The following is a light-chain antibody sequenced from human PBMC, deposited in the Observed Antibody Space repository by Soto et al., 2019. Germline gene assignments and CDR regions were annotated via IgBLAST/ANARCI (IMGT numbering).Light chain of an antibody. Sequence: QSVLTQPPSASGTPGQRVTISCSGSSSNIGSNSVNWYQQLPGTAPKLLIYSNNQWPSGVPDRFSGSKSGTSASLAISGLQSEDGADYYCAAWDDSLNGPVFGGGTKLTVL. CDR1: SSNIGSNS. J-gene: IGLJ3*02. CDR3: AAWDDSLNGPV. V-gene: IGLV1-44*01. CDR2: SNN.